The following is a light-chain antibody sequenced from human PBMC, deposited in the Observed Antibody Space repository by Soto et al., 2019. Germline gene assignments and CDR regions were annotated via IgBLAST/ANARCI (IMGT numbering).Light chain of an antibody. J-gene: IGLJ1*01. Sequence: QSVLTQPASVSGSPGQSITISCTGTSSDVGGYNYVSWYQHHPGKAPKLIIYDNSKRPSGVSDRFSGSKSGTSATLVITGLQTADGADYYCATWHSSLSIGVFGTGNKVTVL. CDR3: ATWHSSLSIGV. V-gene: IGLV2-14*03. CDR2: DNS. CDR1: SSDVGGYNY.